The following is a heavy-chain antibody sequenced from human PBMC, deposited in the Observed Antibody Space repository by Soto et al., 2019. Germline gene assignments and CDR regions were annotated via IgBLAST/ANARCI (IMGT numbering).Heavy chain of an antibody. Sequence: GDSVKVSCKASGGTFSSYANSWGRQAPGQGPEWMGGIIPIFGTANYAQKFQGRVTITADESTSTAYTELSSLRSEDTAVYYCARSSITIFGVVIRDYYYYGMDVWGQGTTVTVSS. V-gene: IGHV1-69*13. J-gene: IGHJ6*02. CDR3: ARSSITIFGVVIRDYYYYGMDV. CDR2: IIPIFGTA. CDR1: GGTFSSYA. D-gene: IGHD3-3*01.